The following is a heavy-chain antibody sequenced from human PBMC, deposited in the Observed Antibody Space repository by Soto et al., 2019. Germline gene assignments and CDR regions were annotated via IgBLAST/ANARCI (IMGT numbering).Heavy chain of an antibody. V-gene: IGHV1-18*01. CDR1: GYTFTSYG. CDR2: ISAYNGNT. J-gene: IGHJ6*02. CDR3: ARDRPLRFLEWLNYYGMDV. D-gene: IGHD3-3*01. Sequence: ASVKVSCKASGYTFTSYGISWVRQAPGQGLEWMGWISAYNGNTNYAQKLQGRVTMTTDTSTSTAYMELRSLRSDDTAVYYCARDRPLRFLEWLNYYGMDVWGQGTTVTVS.